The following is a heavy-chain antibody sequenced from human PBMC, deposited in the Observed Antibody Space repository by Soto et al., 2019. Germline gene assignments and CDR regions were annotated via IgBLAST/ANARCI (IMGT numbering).Heavy chain of an antibody. V-gene: IGHV1-2*04. CDR3: ARNGITGTFRAYLDYFDY. D-gene: IGHD1-20*01. J-gene: IGHJ4*02. Sequence: ASVKVSCKASGYTFTGYHMHWVRQAPGQGLEWMGWINPNSGGTNYAQKFQGWVTMTRDTSISTAYMELSRLRSDDTAVYYCARNGITGTFRAYLDYFDYWGQGTLVTVSS. CDR2: INPNSGGT. CDR1: GYTFTGYH.